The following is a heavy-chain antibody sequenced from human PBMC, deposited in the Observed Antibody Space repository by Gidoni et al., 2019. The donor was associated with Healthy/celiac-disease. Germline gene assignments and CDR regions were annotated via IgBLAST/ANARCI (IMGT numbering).Heavy chain of an antibody. Sequence: QVQLQQWGAGLLKPSETLSLTCAVYGGSLSGYYWSWIRQPPGKGLEWIGEINHSGSTNYNPALKSRVTISVDTSKSQFSLKLSSVTAAEPAVYYCARKGDVVVPAATWYYDYMDVWGKGTTVTVSS. V-gene: IGHV4-34*01. CDR2: INHSGST. J-gene: IGHJ6*03. CDR1: GGSLSGYY. CDR3: ARKGDVVVPAATWYYDYMDV. D-gene: IGHD2-2*01.